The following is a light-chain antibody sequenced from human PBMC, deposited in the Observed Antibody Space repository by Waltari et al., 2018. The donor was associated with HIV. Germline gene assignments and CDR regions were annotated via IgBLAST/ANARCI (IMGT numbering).Light chain of an antibody. CDR1: RSDFAPYNY. V-gene: IGLV2-14*01. CDR3: TSYTSHDTLV. Sequence: QSALTQPASVSGSPGQSITISCTGTRSDFAPYNYVSWYQHHPGKVPKLLIYEVSSRPSGVSNRFSGSKSANAASLTISGLQAEDEADYYCTSYTSHDTLVFGGGTKLTVL. J-gene: IGLJ3*02. CDR2: EVS.